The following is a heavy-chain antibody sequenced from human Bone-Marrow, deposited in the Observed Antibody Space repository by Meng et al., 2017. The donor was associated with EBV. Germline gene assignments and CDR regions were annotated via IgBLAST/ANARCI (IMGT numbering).Heavy chain of an antibody. CDR3: AKSSSSTPGVVDS. V-gene: IGHV4-61*01. J-gene: IGHJ4*02. CDR1: GDSVSGGTFH. Sequence: QVQPRESGPGLVKPSGTLSLTCTVSGDSVSGGTFHWSWIRQPPGKELEWIGYIYDGGTTIYNPSLKSRVTIFLDTSRNQFSLGLRSVTTADTAVYYCAKSSSSTPGVVDSWGQGTLVTVSS. D-gene: IGHD6-6*01. CDR2: IYDGGTT.